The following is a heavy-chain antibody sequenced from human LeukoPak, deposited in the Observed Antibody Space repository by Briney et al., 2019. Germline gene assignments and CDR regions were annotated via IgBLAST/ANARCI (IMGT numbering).Heavy chain of an antibody. Sequence: SETLSLTCTVSGGSISSYYWSWIRQPPGKGLEWIGYIYYSGSTNYNPSLKSRVTISADTSKNQFSLKLSSVTAADTAVYYCARLNTAMTDWGQGTLVTVSS. V-gene: IGHV4-59*08. D-gene: IGHD5-18*01. CDR3: ARLNTAMTD. CDR1: GGSISSYY. J-gene: IGHJ4*02. CDR2: IYYSGST.